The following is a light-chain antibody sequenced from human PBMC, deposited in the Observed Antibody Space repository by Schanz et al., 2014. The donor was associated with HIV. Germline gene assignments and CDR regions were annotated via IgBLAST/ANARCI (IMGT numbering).Light chain of an antibody. Sequence: EIVLTQSPGSLSLSPGGRATLSCGASQRLSSSYLAWYQQKPGQAPRLLIYAASTRVTGVPARFSGSGSGTDFTLTISGLEPEDFAVYYCQQYGVSPPWTFGQGTKVEIK. CDR3: QQYGVSPPWT. J-gene: IGKJ1*01. CDR1: QRLSSSY. CDR2: AAS. V-gene: IGKV3-20*01.